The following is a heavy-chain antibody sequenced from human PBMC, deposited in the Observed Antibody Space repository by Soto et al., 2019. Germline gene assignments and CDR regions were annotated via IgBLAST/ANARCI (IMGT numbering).Heavy chain of an antibody. V-gene: IGHV1-18*04. CDR2: ISAFNGDT. CDR1: GYTFTSYG. D-gene: IGHD6-25*01. CDR3: TREAGWQRMVPYD. Sequence: QVKLVQSGSEVKKPGASVNVSCKAFGYTFTSYGFSWVRQVPGQGLEWLGWISAFNGDTQYAQTMKGRLTVTTETSTTSVHMELRRLTPADTAVYYCTREAGWQRMVPYDWGQGTLVTVS. J-gene: IGHJ4*02.